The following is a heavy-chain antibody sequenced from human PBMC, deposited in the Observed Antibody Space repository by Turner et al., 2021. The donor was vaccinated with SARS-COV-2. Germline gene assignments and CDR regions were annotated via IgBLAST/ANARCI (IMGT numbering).Heavy chain of an antibody. CDR1: GDSISGYY. V-gene: IGHV4-4*07. Sequence: QVQLQESGPGLVKPSQTLSLPCTVSGDSISGYYWRWIRQPAGKGLEWIGRMYTSGRTNYNPALKSRVTMSLDSSKNQFYLKLNSVTAADTAMYYCARSGTGRYFDWLLLIDYWGQGTLVAVSS. CDR3: ARSGTGRYFDWLLLIDY. J-gene: IGHJ4*02. D-gene: IGHD3-9*01. CDR2: MYTSGRT.